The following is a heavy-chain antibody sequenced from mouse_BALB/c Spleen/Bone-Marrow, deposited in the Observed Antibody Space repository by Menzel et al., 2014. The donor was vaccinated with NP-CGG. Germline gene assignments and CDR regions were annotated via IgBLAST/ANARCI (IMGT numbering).Heavy chain of an antibody. CDR1: GFTFNSYG. CDR3: ARHAYYDQTEVSFVY. D-gene: IGHD2-4*01. J-gene: IGHJ3*01. CDR2: ISGGGSYT. Sequence: DVKLVESGGGLVKSGGSLKLPCAASGFTFNSYGMSWVRQTPEKRLEWVATISGGGSYTFYPDSVKGRFTISRDNAKNNLYLQLSSLRSEDTALYYCARHAYYDQTEVSFVYWGQGTLVTVSA. V-gene: IGHV5-9-2*01.